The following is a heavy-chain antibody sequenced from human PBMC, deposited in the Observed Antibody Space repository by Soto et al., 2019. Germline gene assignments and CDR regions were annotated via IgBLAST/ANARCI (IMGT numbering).Heavy chain of an antibody. CDR2: IYSGGST. CDR1: GFTVSSNY. D-gene: IGHD2-21*02. J-gene: IGHJ4*02. V-gene: IGHV3-53*01. CDR3: TWPIPCGGDCDAPLDY. Sequence: GGSLRLSCAASGFTVSSNYMSLVRQAPGKGLEWVSGIYSGGSTYYADSVQGRLTISRDNSKNTLYLHMSSLRAEDTAVYYCTWPIPCGGDCDAPLDYWGPGTLVTVSS.